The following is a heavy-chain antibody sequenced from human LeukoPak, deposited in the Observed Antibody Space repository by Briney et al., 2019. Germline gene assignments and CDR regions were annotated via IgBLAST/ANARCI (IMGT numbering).Heavy chain of an antibody. Sequence: GGSLRLSCAASGFTFSSYAMSWVRQAPGKGLEWVSAISGSGGSTYYAGSVKGRFTISRDNSKNTLYLQMNSLRAEDTAVYYCAKTRGYSGYVFDYWGQGTLVTVSS. J-gene: IGHJ4*02. D-gene: IGHD5-12*01. CDR3: AKTRGYSGYVFDY. V-gene: IGHV3-23*01. CDR1: GFTFSSYA. CDR2: ISGSGGST.